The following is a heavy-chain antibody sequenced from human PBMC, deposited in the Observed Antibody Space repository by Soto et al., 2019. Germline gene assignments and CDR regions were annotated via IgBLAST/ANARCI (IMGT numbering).Heavy chain of an antibody. Sequence: PSETLSLTCTVSGGSISSYYWSWIRQPPGKGLEWIGYIYYSGSTNYNPSLKSRVTISVDTSKNQFSLKLSSVTAADTAVYYCAGTYYDSSGYPDYWGQGTLVTVSS. D-gene: IGHD3-22*01. CDR1: GGSISSYY. J-gene: IGHJ4*02. V-gene: IGHV4-59*01. CDR2: IYYSGST. CDR3: AGTYYDSSGYPDY.